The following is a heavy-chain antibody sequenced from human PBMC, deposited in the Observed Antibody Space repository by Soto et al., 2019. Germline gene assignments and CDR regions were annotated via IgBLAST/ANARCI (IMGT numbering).Heavy chain of an antibody. CDR3: TGALDLSHYYFYYGMDL. V-gene: IGHV3-23*01. CDR2: ISSGGVYM. J-gene: IGHJ6*02. CDR1: GFTFSTYA. Sequence: GGGLVQSGGSLRLSCAGSGFTFSTYAMSWVRRAPGKGLEWVSSISSGGVYMYYVDSVRGRFTISRDNFQRTLYLQMNSLRAEDTAVYYCTGALDLSHYYFYYGMDLWGQGTTVTVSS.